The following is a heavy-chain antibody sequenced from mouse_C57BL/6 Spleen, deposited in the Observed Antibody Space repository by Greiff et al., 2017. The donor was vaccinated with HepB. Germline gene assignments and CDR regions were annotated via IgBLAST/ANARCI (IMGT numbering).Heavy chain of an antibody. Sequence: VQLKESGPGMVKPSQSLSLTCTVTGYSITSGYDWHWIRHFPGNKLEWMGYISYSGSTNYNPSLKSRISITHDTSKNHYFLKLNSVTTEDTATYYCARSDGYERYYAMDYWGQGTSVTVSS. CDR3: ARSDGYERYYAMDY. D-gene: IGHD2-2*01. J-gene: IGHJ4*01. CDR1: GYSITSGYD. V-gene: IGHV3-1*01. CDR2: ISYSGST.